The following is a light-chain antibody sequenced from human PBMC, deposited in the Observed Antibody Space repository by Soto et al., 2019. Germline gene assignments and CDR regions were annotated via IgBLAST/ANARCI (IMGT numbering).Light chain of an antibody. V-gene: IGKV3-20*01. J-gene: IGKJ1*01. CDR2: GAS. CDR1: QFVSSTY. Sequence: EIVLTQSPGTLSLSPGERATLSCRASQFVSSTYLAWYQQKPGQAPRLLFFGASTRATGIPDRFSGSGSGTDFTLTINRLEPEDCAVYYCQKYGGSPRTFGQGTKVEI. CDR3: QKYGGSPRT.